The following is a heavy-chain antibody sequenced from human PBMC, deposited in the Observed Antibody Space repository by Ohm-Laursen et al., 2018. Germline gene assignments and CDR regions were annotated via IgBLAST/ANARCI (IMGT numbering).Heavy chain of an antibody. CDR1: GYSISSGYY. Sequence: SDTLSLTCAVSGYSISSGYYWGWIRQPPGKGLERIGSIYHSGSTYYNPSIKSRVTISVDTSKNQFSLKLSSVTAADTAVYYCARAGYYDSSGYYYSISNWFDPWGQGTLVTVSS. CDR3: ARAGYYDSSGYYYSISNWFDP. J-gene: IGHJ5*02. V-gene: IGHV4-38-2*01. CDR2: IYHSGST. D-gene: IGHD3-22*01.